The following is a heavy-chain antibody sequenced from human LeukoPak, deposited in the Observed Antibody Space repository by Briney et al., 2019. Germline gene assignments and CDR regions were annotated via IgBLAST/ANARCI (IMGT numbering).Heavy chain of an antibody. CDR1: GFTFSSYW. CDR3: GRNPRYDILTGYRAFDI. D-gene: IGHD3-9*01. V-gene: IGHV3-74*01. CDR2: INSDGSST. Sequence: GGSLRLSCAASGFTFSSYWMHWVRQAPGKGLVWVSRINSDGSSTSYADSVKGRFTISRDNAKNTLYLQMNSLRAGDTAVYYCGRNPRYDILTGYRAFDIWGQGTMVTVSS. J-gene: IGHJ3*02.